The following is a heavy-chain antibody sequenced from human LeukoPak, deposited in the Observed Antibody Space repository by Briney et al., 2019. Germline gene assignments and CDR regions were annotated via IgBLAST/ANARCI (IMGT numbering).Heavy chain of an antibody. Sequence: GGSLRLSCAASGFTVRSNYMSWVRQAPGKGLEWVSVIFGGGSTYYADSVKGRFTISRDNTKNTLYLQMNSLRLEDTAVYYCARDTWNDRYFDYWGQGTLVTVSS. V-gene: IGHV3-53*01. J-gene: IGHJ4*02. CDR2: IFGGGST. D-gene: IGHD1-1*01. CDR3: ARDTWNDRYFDY. CDR1: GFTVRSNY.